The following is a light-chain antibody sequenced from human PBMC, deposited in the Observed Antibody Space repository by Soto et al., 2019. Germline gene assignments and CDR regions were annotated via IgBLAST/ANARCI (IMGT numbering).Light chain of an antibody. Sequence: QSALTQPASVSGSPGQSITISCTATSSDVDTHNYVSWYQQYPGKAPKLMIYEVINRPSGVSNRFSGSKSGTSASLAITGLQAEDEADYYCQSYDSSLNGYVFGTGTKLTVL. J-gene: IGLJ1*01. V-gene: IGLV2-14*01. CDR3: QSYDSSLNGYV. CDR2: EVI. CDR1: SSDVDTHNY.